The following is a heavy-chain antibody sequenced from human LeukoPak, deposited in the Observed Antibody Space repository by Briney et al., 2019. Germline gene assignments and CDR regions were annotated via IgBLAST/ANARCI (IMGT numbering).Heavy chain of an antibody. CDR2: IYSDGSTT. J-gene: IGHJ4*02. D-gene: IGHD1-1*01. Sequence: GGSLRLSCAAPGFTFNSYWMHWVRQAPGKGLAWVSRIYSDGSTTNYADSVKGRFTISRDNARNTLYLQMNSLRAEDTAVYYCARGNWNPDFWGQGTLVTVSS. CDR1: GFTFNSYW. V-gene: IGHV3-74*01. CDR3: ARGNWNPDF.